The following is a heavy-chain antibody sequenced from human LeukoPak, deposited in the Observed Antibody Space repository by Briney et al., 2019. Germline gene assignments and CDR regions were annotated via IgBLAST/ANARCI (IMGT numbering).Heavy chain of an antibody. V-gene: IGHV3-7*01. CDR2: IKQDGSER. Sequence: GGSLRLSSAASGFTFSSYWMTWVRQTPGKGLEWVANIKQDGSERYFWDSVRDRFTISRDNAKNSLSLQMNSLRAEDTGVYCCTRDTGESGSYPDYWGQGTLVTVSS. CDR3: TRDTGESGSYPDY. D-gene: IGHD1-26*01. J-gene: IGHJ4*02. CDR1: GFTFSSYW.